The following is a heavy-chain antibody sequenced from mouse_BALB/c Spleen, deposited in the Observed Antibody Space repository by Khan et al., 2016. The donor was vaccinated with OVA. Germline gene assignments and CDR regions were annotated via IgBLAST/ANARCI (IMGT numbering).Heavy chain of an antibody. Sequence: QVQLKQSGPGLVQPSQSLSITCTVSGFSLTSYGVHWVRQSPEKGLEWLGVIWSGGSTDYNAAFISRLSISKDNSKSQVFFKMNSLQANDTAIYYCARIMIGTTDYVMDYWGQGTSVTVSS. CDR3: ARIMIGTTDYVMDY. CDR1: GFSLTSYG. J-gene: IGHJ4*01. D-gene: IGHD2-14*01. CDR2: IWSGGST. V-gene: IGHV2-2*02.